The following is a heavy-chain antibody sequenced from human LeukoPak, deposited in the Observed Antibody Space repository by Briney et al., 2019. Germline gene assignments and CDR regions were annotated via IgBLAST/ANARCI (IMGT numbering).Heavy chain of an antibody. J-gene: IGHJ5*02. CDR2: VYYSGST. Sequence: SSETLSLTCTVSGGSISSSSYYWGWIRQPPGKGLEWIGSVYYSGSTYYNPSLKSRVTISVDTSKNQFSLKLSSVTAADTAVYYCARDSPPQLQQLGTFDPWGQGTLVTVSS. CDR3: ARDSPPQLQQLGTFDP. D-gene: IGHD6-13*01. CDR1: GGSISSSSYY. V-gene: IGHV4-39*07.